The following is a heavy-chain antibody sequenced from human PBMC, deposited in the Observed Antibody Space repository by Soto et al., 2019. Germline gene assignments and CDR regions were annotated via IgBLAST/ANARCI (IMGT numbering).Heavy chain of an antibody. CDR1: GYTFSSYA. J-gene: IGHJ4*02. CDR2: INAGYGNT. CDR3: ARDTGDGTFDF. V-gene: IGHV1-3*01. D-gene: IGHD7-27*01. Sequence: QVHLVQSGAEVRKPGASVKVSCKASGYTFSSYAMHWVRQAPGQRLEWMGWINAGYGNTKSSQKFQDRVTISRDTSASTAYMELNSLRSEDTAEYYCARDTGDGTFDFWGQGTLVTVSS.